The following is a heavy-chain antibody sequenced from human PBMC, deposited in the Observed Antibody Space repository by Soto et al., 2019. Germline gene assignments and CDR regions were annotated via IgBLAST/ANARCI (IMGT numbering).Heavy chain of an antibody. J-gene: IGHJ5*02. CDR2: ISSSSHTM. D-gene: IGHD6-19*01. CDR3: ARGPLGAVPGSLAP. Sequence: EVQLVESGGGLVQPGGSLRLSCAASGFTFSIYSMNWVRQAPGKGLEWVSYISSSSHTMYYEDSVKGRFTISRDNAKNSVYLQMNSRREGATAVYYWARGPLGAVPGSLAPWAQEPLVPAS. V-gene: IGHV3-48*02. CDR1: GFTFSIYS.